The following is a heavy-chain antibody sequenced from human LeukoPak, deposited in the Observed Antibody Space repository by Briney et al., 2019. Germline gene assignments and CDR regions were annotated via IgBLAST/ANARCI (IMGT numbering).Heavy chain of an antibody. CDR2: INPNSGDT. Sequence: AAVKVSFKCAGYTFTCYYMHWVRQAPGQGLEGMGWINPNSGDTNYPQKFQGRVTITMALSIRAALMEFSRTTSDDTAVYYCARVAAIAARTDFWGQGTLVTVSS. J-gene: IGHJ4*02. CDR3: ARVAAIAARTDF. CDR1: GYTFTCYY. D-gene: IGHD6-6*01. V-gene: IGHV1-2*02.